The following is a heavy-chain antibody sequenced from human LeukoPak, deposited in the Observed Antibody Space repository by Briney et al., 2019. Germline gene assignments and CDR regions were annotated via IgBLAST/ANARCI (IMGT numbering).Heavy chain of an antibody. Sequence: PSETLSLTCTVSAGSISSYYWSWIRQPPGKGLEWIGYLNYSGRTHYNPSLKSRVTISVDTSKSQFCLKLSSVTAADTAVYYCAAAYYDFWSGYYTDNWFDPWGQGTLVTVSS. D-gene: IGHD3-3*01. CDR1: AGSISSYY. J-gene: IGHJ5*02. CDR3: AAAYYDFWSGYYTDNWFDP. V-gene: IGHV4-59*01. CDR2: LNYSGRT.